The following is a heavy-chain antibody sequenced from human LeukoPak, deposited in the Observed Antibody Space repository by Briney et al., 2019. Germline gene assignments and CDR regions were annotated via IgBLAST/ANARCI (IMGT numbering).Heavy chain of an antibody. CDR3: ARDFEAAGAGAFDI. J-gene: IGHJ3*02. CDR1: GGSISSYY. CDR2: IYYSGST. Sequence: ASETLPLTCTVSGGSISSYYWSWIRQPPGKGLEWIGYIYYSGSTNYNPSLKSRVTISVDTSKNQFSLKLSSVTAADTAVYYCARDFEAAGAGAFDIWGQGTMVTVSS. D-gene: IGHD6-19*01. V-gene: IGHV4-59*01.